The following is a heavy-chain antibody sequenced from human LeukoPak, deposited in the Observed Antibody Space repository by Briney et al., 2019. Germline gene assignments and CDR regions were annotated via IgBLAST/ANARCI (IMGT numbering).Heavy chain of an antibody. CDR1: GFTFSTYW. CDR2: IQQDGNEK. J-gene: IGHJ4*02. CDR3: AKSPSAHRISMVRGVLFDY. Sequence: GGSLRLSCAASGFTFSTYWMSWVRQAPGKGLEWVANIQQDGNEKYYVDSVKGRFTISRDNAKNSLYLQMNSLRAEDTAVYYCAKSPSAHRISMVRGVLFDYWGQGTLVTVSS. V-gene: IGHV3-7*03. D-gene: IGHD3-10*01.